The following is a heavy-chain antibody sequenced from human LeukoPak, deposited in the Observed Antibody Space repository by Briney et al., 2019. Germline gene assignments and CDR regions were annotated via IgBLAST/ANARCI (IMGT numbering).Heavy chain of an antibody. CDR3: ARLPLVRYDSSDP. J-gene: IGHJ5*02. CDR2: INHSGST. Sequence: SETLSLTCAVYGGSFSGYYWSWIRQPPGKGLEWIGEINHSGSTNYNPPLKSRVTISVDTSKNQFSLKLSSVTAADTAVYYCARLPLVRYDSSDPWGQGTLVTVSS. D-gene: IGHD3-22*01. CDR1: GGSFSGYY. V-gene: IGHV4-34*01.